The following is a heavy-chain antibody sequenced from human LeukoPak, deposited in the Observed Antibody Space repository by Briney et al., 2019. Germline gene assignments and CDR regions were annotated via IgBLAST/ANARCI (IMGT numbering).Heavy chain of an antibody. Sequence: PSETLSLTCTVSGCSISSSSYYWGWIRQPPGKGLEWIGSIYYSGSTYYNPSLKSRVTISVDTSKNQFSLKLSSVTAADTAEYYCARSCSGSSCYSKGSFDYWGQGTLVTVSS. V-gene: IGHV4-39*01. CDR2: IYYSGST. D-gene: IGHD2-15*01. CDR1: GCSISSSSYY. CDR3: ARSCSGSSCYSKGSFDY. J-gene: IGHJ4*02.